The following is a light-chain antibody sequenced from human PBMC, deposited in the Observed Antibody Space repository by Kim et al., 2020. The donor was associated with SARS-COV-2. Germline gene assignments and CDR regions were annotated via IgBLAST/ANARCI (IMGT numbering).Light chain of an antibody. J-gene: IGLJ3*02. CDR3: CSYAGSYTWV. CDR2: DVS. Sequence: GQSVTISCTETSSDVSGYTYVAWYQQHPGKAPKLIIYDVSKRPSGVPDRFSGSKSGNTASLTISGLQAEDEADYYCCSYAGSYTWVFGGGTQLTVL. CDR1: SSDVSGYTY. V-gene: IGLV2-11*01.